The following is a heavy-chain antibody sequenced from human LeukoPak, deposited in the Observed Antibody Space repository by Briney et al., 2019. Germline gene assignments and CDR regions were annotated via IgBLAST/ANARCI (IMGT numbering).Heavy chain of an antibody. J-gene: IGHJ4*02. D-gene: IGHD3-3*01. CDR3: AREVHYDFWSGYFDY. V-gene: IGHV4-61*02. CDR1: GGSMSSGSYY. CDR2: IYTSGST. Sequence: SETLCLTCTVSGGSMSSGSYYWSWIRQPAGKGLEWIERIYTSGSTNYNPSLKSRVTISVDTSKNQFSLKLSSVTAADTAVYYCAREVHYDFWSGYFDYWGQGTLVTVSS.